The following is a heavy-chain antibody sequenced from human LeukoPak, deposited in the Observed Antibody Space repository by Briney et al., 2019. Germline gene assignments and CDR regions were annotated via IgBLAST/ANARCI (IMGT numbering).Heavy chain of an antibody. CDR2: INHSGST. J-gene: IGHJ3*02. V-gene: IGHV4-34*01. D-gene: IGHD1-26*01. CDR3: AVGLLPDAFDI. CDR1: GGSISSYY. Sequence: SETLSLTCTVSGGSISSYYWSWIRQPPGKGLEWIGEINHSGSTNYNPSLKSRVTISVDTSKNQFSLKLSSVTAADTAVYYCAVGLLPDAFDIWGQGTMVTVSS.